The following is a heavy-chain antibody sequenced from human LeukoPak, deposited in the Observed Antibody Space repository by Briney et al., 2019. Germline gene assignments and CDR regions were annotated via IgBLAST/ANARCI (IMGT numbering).Heavy chain of an antibody. D-gene: IGHD3-22*01. CDR2: IIPIFGTA. V-gene: IGHV1-69*13. J-gene: IGHJ4*02. Sequence: ASVKVSCKASGYTFTSYGISWVRQAPGQGLEWMGGIIPIFGTANYAQKFQGRVTITADESTSTAYMELSSLRSEDTAVYYCATGGKYYYDSSGYDYWGQGTLVTVSS. CDR3: ATGGKYYYDSSGYDY. CDR1: GYTFTSYG.